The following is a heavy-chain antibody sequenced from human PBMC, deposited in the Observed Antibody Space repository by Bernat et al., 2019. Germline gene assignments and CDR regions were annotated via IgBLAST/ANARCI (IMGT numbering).Heavy chain of an antibody. V-gene: IGHV3-33*01. J-gene: IGHJ4*02. Sequence: QVQLVESGGGVVQPGRSLRLACAASGFTFSSYGRHWVRQAPGKGLEWVAVIWYDGSNKYYADSVKGRFTISRDNSKNTLYLQMNSLRAEDTAVYYCARGPKAGPFDYWGQGTLVTVSS. CDR2: IWYDGSNK. CDR3: ARGPKAGPFDY. D-gene: IGHD6-19*01. CDR1: GFTFSSYG.